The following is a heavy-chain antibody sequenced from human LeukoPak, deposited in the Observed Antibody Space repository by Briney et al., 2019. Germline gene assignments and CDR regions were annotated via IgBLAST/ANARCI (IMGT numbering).Heavy chain of an antibody. J-gene: IGHJ1*01. CDR2: INPNSGGT. D-gene: IGHD4-17*01. CDR1: GYTFTGYY. CDR3: ARGKDYGDDENFQH. V-gene: IGHV1-2*02. Sequence: ASVKVSCKASGYTFTGYYMHWVRQAPGQGLEWMGWINPNSGGTNYAQKLQGRVTMTTDTSTSTAYMELRSLRSDDTAVYYCARGKDYGDDENFQHWGQGTLVTVSS.